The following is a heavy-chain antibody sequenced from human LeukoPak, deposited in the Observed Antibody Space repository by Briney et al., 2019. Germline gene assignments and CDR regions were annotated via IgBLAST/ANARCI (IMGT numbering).Heavy chain of an antibody. D-gene: IGHD6-19*01. V-gene: IGHV4-39*01. CDR3: ARHASVDGNWPRPLDY. Sequence: PSETLSLTCTVSGGSVSSSPYYWGWIRQPPGKGLEWIGNIYYSGSTYYNPSLKTRVTISVDTSKNQFSLKLTSVTAADTAVYYCARHASVDGNWPRPLDYWGQGSLVTVSS. J-gene: IGHJ4*02. CDR2: IYYSGST. CDR1: GGSVSSSPYY.